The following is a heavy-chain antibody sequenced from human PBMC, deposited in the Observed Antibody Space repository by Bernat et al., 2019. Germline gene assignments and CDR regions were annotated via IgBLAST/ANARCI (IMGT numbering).Heavy chain of an antibody. J-gene: IGHJ4*01. Sequence: ISSSSYYWGWIRQPPGKGLEWIGSIYYSGSTYYNPSLKSRVTISVDTSKNQFSLKLSSMTAADTAVYYCARQLRGSGHMISHFDYCG. CDR3: ARQLRGSGHMISHFDY. D-gene: IGHD3-16*01. CDR2: IYYSGST. V-gene: IGHV4-39*01. CDR1: ISSSSYY.